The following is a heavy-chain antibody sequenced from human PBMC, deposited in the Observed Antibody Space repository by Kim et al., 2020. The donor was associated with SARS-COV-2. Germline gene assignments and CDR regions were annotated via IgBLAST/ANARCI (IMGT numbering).Heavy chain of an antibody. D-gene: IGHD2-8*01. CDR2: VNPNSGRT. CDR3: TKDKGVMEAVTDY. Sequence: GGSLRLSCAASGINFRDEAMSWVRQAPGKGLQWVSRVNPNSGRTYYADSVKGRFTISRDNSKNTLYLQMNSLRDEDTAVYYCTKDKGVMEAVTDY. J-gene: IGHJ4*01. CDR1: GINFRDEA. V-gene: IGHV3-23*01.